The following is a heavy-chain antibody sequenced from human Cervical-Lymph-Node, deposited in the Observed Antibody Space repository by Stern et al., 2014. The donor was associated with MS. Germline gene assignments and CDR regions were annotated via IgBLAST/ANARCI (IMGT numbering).Heavy chain of an antibody. CDR3: ARELYYDFWSGLYYYGMDV. V-gene: IGHV4-61*02. CDR2: IYTSGST. Sequence: QVQLQESGPGLVKPSQTLSLTCTVSGGSISSGSYYWSWIRQPAGKGLEWIGRIYTSGSTNYNPSLKSRVTISVDTSQNQFSLKLSLLTAADTAVYYCARELYYDFWSGLYYYGMDVWGQGTTVTVSS. CDR1: GGSISSGSYY. D-gene: IGHD3-3*01. J-gene: IGHJ6*02.